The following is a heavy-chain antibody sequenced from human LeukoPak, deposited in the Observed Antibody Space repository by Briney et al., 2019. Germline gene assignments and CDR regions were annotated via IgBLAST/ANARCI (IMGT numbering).Heavy chain of an antibody. CDR3: ARSLLAFDY. CDR1: GGSISSSSYY. V-gene: IGHV4-39*01. Sequence: SETLSLTCTVSGGSISSSSYYWAWIRQPPGKGLEWIGSFYSKGNTYYNPSLKSPVTISVDTSKNQFSLKVSSVTAADTAVYYCARSLLAFDYWGQGTLVTVSS. D-gene: IGHD2-8*02. CDR2: FYSKGNT. J-gene: IGHJ4*02.